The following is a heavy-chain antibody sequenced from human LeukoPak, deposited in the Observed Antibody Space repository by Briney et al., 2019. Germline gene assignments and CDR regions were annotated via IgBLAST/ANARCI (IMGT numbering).Heavy chain of an antibody. J-gene: IGHJ4*02. CDR3: AKSGIVATIPLDY. V-gene: IGHV3-33*06. D-gene: IGHD5-12*01. CDR2: IWYDGSNK. CDR1: GFTFSSYG. Sequence: PGGSLRLSWAASGFTFSSYGMHWGRQAAGKGLEGVAVIWYDGSNKYYADSVKGRFTISRDNSKNTLYLQMNSLRAEDTAVYYCAKSGIVATIPLDYWGQGTLVTVSS.